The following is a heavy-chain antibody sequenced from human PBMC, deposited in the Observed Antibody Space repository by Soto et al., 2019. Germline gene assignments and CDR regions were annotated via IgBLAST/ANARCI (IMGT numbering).Heavy chain of an antibody. Sequence: QVQLVQSGAEVKKPGASVKVSCKASGYTFTSYAMHWVHQAPGQRLEWMGWINAGNGNTKCSQKFQGRVTITRDTSASTAYMELSSLRSEDTTVYYCARKNSGSDAFDIWGQGTLVTVSS. V-gene: IGHV1-3*01. D-gene: IGHD1-26*01. CDR3: ARKNSGSDAFDI. CDR1: GYTFTSYA. J-gene: IGHJ3*02. CDR2: INAGNGNT.